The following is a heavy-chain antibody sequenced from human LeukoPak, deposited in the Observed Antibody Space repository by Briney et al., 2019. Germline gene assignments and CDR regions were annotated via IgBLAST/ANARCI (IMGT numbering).Heavy chain of an antibody. J-gene: IGHJ6*03. CDR3: ARDTAVAGTRYYYYYMDV. V-gene: IGHV3-74*01. D-gene: IGHD6-19*01. CDR2: INSDGSST. CDR1: GFTFSSYW. Sequence: GGSLRLSCAASGFTFSSYWMHWVRQAPGKGLVWVSRINSDGSSTSYADSVKGRFTISRDNAKNTLYLKMNSLRAEDKAVYYCARDTAVAGTRYYYYYMDVWGKGTTVTVSS.